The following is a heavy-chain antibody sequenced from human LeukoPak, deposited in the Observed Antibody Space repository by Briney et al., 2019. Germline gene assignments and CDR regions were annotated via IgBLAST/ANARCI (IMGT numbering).Heavy chain of an antibody. Sequence: SETLSLTCTVSGASISSYYWSWIRQPPGKGLEWIGYIYYSGSTSYNPSLKSRVTISVDTSKSQFSLKLNSVTAADTAVYYCASIAFCSSPNCYTDYWGQGTLVTVSS. V-gene: IGHV4-59*01. CDR1: GASISSYY. CDR3: ASIAFCSSPNCYTDY. D-gene: IGHD2-2*02. CDR2: IYYSGST. J-gene: IGHJ4*02.